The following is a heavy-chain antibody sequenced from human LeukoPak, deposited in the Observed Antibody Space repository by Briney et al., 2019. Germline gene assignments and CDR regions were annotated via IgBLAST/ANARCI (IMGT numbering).Heavy chain of an antibody. CDR3: ARDGDYGDLSFDY. V-gene: IGHV3-7*01. CDR2: IKQDGSEK. CDR1: GFTFSSYT. Sequence: GGSLRLSCAASGFTFSSYTMSWVRQAPGKGLEWVANIKQDGSEKYYVDSVKGRFTISRDNAKNSLYLQMNSLRAEDTAVYYCARDGDYGDLSFDYWGQGTLVTVSS. D-gene: IGHD4-17*01. J-gene: IGHJ4*02.